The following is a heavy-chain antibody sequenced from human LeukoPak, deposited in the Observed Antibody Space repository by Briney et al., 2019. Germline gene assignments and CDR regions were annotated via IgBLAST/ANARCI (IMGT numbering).Heavy chain of an antibody. Sequence: SETLSLTCTVSGGSISSYYWSWVRQPPGKGLEWIGYIYYSGRTNYNPSLKSRVTISLDTSKNQFSLKLSSVTAADTAVYYCARNSYGDYIVFNYWGQGTLVTVSS. CDR1: GGSISSYY. V-gene: IGHV4-59*08. CDR3: ARNSYGDYIVFNY. CDR2: IYYSGRT. D-gene: IGHD4-17*01. J-gene: IGHJ4*02.